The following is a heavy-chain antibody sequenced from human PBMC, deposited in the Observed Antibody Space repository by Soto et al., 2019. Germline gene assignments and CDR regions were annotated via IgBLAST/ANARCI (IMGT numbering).Heavy chain of an antibody. CDR2: IIPIFGTA. CDR3: AREYYYGSGSHYYFDY. CDR1: GGTFSSYA. J-gene: IGHJ4*02. Sequence: QVQLVQSGAEVKKPGSSVKVSCKASGGTFSSYAISWVRQAPGRGLEWMGGIIPIFGTANYAQKFQGRVTITADEATSTAYMELSSLRSEDTAVYYCAREYYYGSGSHYYFDYWGQGTLVTVSS. V-gene: IGHV1-69*01. D-gene: IGHD3-10*01.